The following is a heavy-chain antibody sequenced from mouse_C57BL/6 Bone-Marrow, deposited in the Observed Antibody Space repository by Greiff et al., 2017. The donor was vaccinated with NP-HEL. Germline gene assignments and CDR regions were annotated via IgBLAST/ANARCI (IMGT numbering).Heavy chain of an antibody. CDR1: GYTFTSYW. CDR2: IYPGSGST. D-gene: IGHD1-1*01. V-gene: IGHV1-55*01. CDR3: AREFGFYGSSRYFDY. Sequence: QVQLQQSGAELVKPGASVKMSCKASGYTFTSYWITWVKQRPGQGLEWIGDIYPGSGSTNYNEKFKSKATLTVDTSSSTAYMQLSSLTSEDSAVYYCAREFGFYGSSRYFDYWGQGTTLTVSS. J-gene: IGHJ2*01.